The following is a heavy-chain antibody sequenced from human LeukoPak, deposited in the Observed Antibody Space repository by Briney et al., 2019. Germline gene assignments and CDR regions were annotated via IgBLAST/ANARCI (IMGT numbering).Heavy chain of an antibody. CDR2: MNPNSGNT. V-gene: IGHV1-8*01. CDR3: AKAPLRFLEWSQYYFDY. Sequence: ASVKVSCKASGYTFTSYDINWVRQATGQGLEWMGWMNPNSGNTGYAQKFQGRVTMTRNTSVSTAYMELSSLRSEDTAVYYCAKAPLRFLEWSQYYFDYWGQGTLVTVSS. D-gene: IGHD3-3*01. J-gene: IGHJ4*02. CDR1: GYTFTSYD.